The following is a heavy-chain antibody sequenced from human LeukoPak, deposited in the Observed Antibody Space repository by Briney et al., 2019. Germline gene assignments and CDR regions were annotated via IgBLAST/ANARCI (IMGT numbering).Heavy chain of an antibody. Sequence: PGRSLRLSCAASGFTFDDYAMHWVRQAPGKGLEWVSGISWNSGSIGYADSVKGRFTISRDNAKNSLYLQMNSLRAEDTAVYYCAREDEVAVANWGQGTLVTVSS. V-gene: IGHV3-9*01. CDR1: GFTFDDYA. CDR3: AREDEVAVAN. CDR2: ISWNSGSI. D-gene: IGHD6-19*01. J-gene: IGHJ4*02.